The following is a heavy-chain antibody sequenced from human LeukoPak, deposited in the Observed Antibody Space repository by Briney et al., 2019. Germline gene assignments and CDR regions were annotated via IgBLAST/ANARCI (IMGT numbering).Heavy chain of an antibody. Sequence: GGSLRLFCARSGFTFSSYAVSWVRQARGRGLGWVPAISGCGGSTYYAHCVKGRFTISRDNSKNTLYLQLNSLRAEDTAVYYCAKDPSVYSSSWFYFDYWGQGTLVTVSS. V-gene: IGHV3-23*01. J-gene: IGHJ4*02. CDR3: AKDPSVYSSSWFYFDY. D-gene: IGHD6-13*01. CDR1: GFTFSSYA. CDR2: ISGCGGST.